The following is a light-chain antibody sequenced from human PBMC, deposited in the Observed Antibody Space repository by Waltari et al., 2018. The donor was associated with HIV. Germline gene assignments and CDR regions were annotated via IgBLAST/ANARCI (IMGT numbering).Light chain of an antibody. CDR1: SSDIAGSNY. Sequence: QSALTQPPSASGSPGQSVPISCTGTSSDIAGSNYVSWYQQHPGKAPKLIMTEVTKRPSGVPDRFSGSKSGNTASLTVSGLQAEDEAHYYCSSYAPTNNFYVLFGGGTALTVL. CDR3: SSYAPTNNFYVL. V-gene: IGLV2-8*01. CDR2: EVT. J-gene: IGLJ2*01.